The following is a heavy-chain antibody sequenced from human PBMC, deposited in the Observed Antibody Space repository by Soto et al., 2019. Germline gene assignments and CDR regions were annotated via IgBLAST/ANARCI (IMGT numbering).Heavy chain of an antibody. J-gene: IGHJ4*02. D-gene: IGHD6-13*01. Sequence: PGGSLRLSCEASGFNFSHYAMHWVRQAPGKGLEWVGRIKSKTDGGTTDYAAPVKGRFTISRDDSKNTLYLQMNSLKTEDTAVYYCTTGGIAAAGTDYWGQGTLVTVSS. CDR3: TTGGIAAAGTDY. CDR1: GFNFSHYA. CDR2: IKSKTDGGTT. V-gene: IGHV3-15*01.